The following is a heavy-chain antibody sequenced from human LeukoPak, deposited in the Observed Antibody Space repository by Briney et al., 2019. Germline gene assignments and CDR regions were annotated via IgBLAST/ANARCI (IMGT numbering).Heavy chain of an antibody. CDR2: IRGKADTYAT. CDR3: TRHVFGNYDDDAFDI. Sequence: QPGGSLKLSCAASGFTFSGSAMHWVRQASGKGLEWVGRIRGKADTYATAYAASVKGRFTISRDDSKDTAYLQMNSLKTEDTAVYYCTRHVFGNYDDDAFDIWGQGTLVTVSS. CDR1: GFTFSGSA. D-gene: IGHD3-22*01. J-gene: IGHJ3*02. V-gene: IGHV3-73*01.